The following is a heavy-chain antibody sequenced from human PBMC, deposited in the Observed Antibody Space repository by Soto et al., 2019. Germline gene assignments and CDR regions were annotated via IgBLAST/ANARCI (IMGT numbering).Heavy chain of an antibody. CDR1: GYIFTGYH. CDR3: ARDARGTRGFDEMDI. V-gene: IGHV1-2*02. J-gene: IGHJ6*02. Sequence: ASVKVSCKASGYIFTGYHIHWVRQAPGRGLEWMGWINPNSGDTEYAQNFQGRVTMTRDTSFNLVYMEMSGLMSNDTAVYYCARDARGTRGFDEMDIWGQGTTVTVSS. CDR2: INPNSGDT. D-gene: IGHD3-9*01.